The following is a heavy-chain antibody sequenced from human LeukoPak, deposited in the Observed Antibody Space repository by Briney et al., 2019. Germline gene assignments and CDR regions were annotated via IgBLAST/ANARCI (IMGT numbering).Heavy chain of an antibody. CDR1: GLTFSSYA. J-gene: IGHJ4*02. V-gene: IGHV3-23*01. CDR3: AKVGPYYDISNRYLGVFDY. D-gene: IGHD3-9*01. CDR2: IRGSGNSR. Sequence: GESLRLSCAASGLTFSSYAMSWVRHAPGEGLGWDSAIRGSGNSRNYADSVKRQVTITRDNSKNTLYLQMNRRRAEDTAVYYCAKVGPYYDISNRYLGVFDYWGQGTLVTVSS.